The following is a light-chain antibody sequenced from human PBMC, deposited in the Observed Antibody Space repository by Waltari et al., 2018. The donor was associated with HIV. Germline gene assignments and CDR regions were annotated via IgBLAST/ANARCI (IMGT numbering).Light chain of an antibody. J-gene: IGLJ2*01. V-gene: IGLV2-14*01. CDR1: SSDVGGYHY. Sequence: QSALTQPASVSGSPGQSITISCTGSSSDVGGYHYVSWYQQHQGKVPKVIIYEVSHRPSGFSNRFSGSKSGNTASLTISGLRAEDEADYHCCSHTGTSSLIFGGGTTVTVL. CDR3: CSHTGTSSLI. CDR2: EVS.